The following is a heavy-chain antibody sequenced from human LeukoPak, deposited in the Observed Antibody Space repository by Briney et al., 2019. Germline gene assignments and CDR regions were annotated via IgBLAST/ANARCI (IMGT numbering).Heavy chain of an antibody. CDR1: GYTFTGYY. CDR2: INPNSGGT. Sequence: ASVKVSCKASGYTFTGYYMHWARQAPGQGLEWMGWINPNSGGTNYAQKFQGRVTMTRDTSINTAYMELSRLRSGDTAVYYCASSTALSGWFSGPGYWGQGTLVTVSS. D-gene: IGHD6-19*01. J-gene: IGHJ4*02. CDR3: ASSTALSGWFSGPGY. V-gene: IGHV1-2*02.